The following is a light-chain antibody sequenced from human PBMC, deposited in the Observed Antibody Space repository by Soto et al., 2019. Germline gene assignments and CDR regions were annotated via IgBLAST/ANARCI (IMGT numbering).Light chain of an antibody. CDR2: GAS. V-gene: IGKV3-20*01. CDR3: QQYGNSPRT. CDR1: QSVSSS. J-gene: IGKJ5*01. Sequence: EIVLTQSPATLSLSPGERATLSCRASQSVSSSLVWYQQKPGQAPRLLIYGASSRATGIPARFSGSGSGTDFTLTISRLEPEDFAVYYCQQYGNSPRTFGQGTRLEIK.